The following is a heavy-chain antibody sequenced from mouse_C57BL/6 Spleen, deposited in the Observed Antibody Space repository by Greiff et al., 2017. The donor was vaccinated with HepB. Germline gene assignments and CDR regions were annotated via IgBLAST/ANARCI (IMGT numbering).Heavy chain of an antibody. V-gene: IGHV1-69*01. J-gene: IGHJ2*01. CDR3: ATTVVSFDY. CDR2: IDPSDSYT. Sequence: QVQLQQPGAELVMPGASVKLSCKASGYTFTSYWMHWVKQRPGQGLEWIGEIDPSDSYTNYNQKFKGKSTLTVDKSSSTAYMQLRSLTSEDSAVYYCATTVVSFDYWGQGTTLTVSS. CDR1: GYTFTSYW. D-gene: IGHD1-1*01.